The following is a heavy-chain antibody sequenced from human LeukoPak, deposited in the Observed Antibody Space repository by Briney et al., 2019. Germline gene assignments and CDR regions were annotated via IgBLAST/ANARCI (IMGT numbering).Heavy chain of an antibody. D-gene: IGHD2-21*01. CDR2: IYHSGST. CDR1: GYSISSGYY. CDR3: AREDPGGEGYYYMDV. V-gene: IGHV4-38-2*02. J-gene: IGHJ6*03. Sequence: PSETLSLTCTVSGYSISSGYYWGWIRQPPGKGLEWIGSIYHSGSTYYNPSLKSRVTISVDTSKNQFSLKLSSVTAADTAVYYCAREDPGGEGYYYMDVWGKGTTVTISS.